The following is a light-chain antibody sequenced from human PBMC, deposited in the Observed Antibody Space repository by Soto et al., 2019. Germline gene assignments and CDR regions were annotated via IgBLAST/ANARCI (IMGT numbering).Light chain of an antibody. J-gene: IGKJ2*01. Sequence: EIVLTQSPATLSLSPGERATVSCRASQNIGSFLVWYQQKPGQAPRLLIYDASNRATGIPARFSGSGSGTDFTLTISSLEPEDFAVYYCQQRSNWPPKSTFGQGTKLEIK. CDR3: QQRSNWPPKST. CDR1: QNIGSF. CDR2: DAS. V-gene: IGKV3-11*01.